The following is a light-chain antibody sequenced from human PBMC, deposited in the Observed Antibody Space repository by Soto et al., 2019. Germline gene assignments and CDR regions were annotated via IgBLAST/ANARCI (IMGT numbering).Light chain of an antibody. CDR2: KAS. J-gene: IGKJ1*01. V-gene: IGKV1-5*03. CDR1: QSISSW. CDR3: EQYNRLRT. Sequence: IQMTQSPSTLSASVGDRVTITCRASQSISSWLAWYQQKPGKAPKLLIYKASSLESGVPSRFSGSGSGTLYTLTISSLHTDDFETYYCEQYNRLRTFGQGTKVEIK.